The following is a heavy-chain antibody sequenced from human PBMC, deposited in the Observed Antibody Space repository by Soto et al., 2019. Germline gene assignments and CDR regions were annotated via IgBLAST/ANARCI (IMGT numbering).Heavy chain of an antibody. CDR3: ARVKAQILSSGWYGGDDI. Sequence: EVQLLESGGGLVQPGGSLRLSCAASGFTFSTYAMSWVRQAPGKGREWVATIRGSGGNTHYADSVKGRFPTSRDNSENTVYLQMNSLRAEDTAVYYCARVKAQILSSGWYGGDDIWGHGTMVTVSS. J-gene: IGHJ3*02. CDR1: GFTFSTYA. V-gene: IGHV3-23*01. D-gene: IGHD6-19*01. CDR2: IRGSGGNT.